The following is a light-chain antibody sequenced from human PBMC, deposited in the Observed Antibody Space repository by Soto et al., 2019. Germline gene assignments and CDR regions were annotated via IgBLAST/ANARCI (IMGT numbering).Light chain of an antibody. CDR2: DAS. CDR1: QDISEY. CDR3: QQFHEVPYT. J-gene: IGKJ2*01. V-gene: IGKV1-33*01. Sequence: DIQMTQTTSSLSASVGDTVTISCQASQDISEYVNWYQQKPGKAPQLLIYDASTLETGVSSRFSASGSGTDFTFTVSSLQADDIATYYCQQFHEVPYTFGQGTKLEIK.